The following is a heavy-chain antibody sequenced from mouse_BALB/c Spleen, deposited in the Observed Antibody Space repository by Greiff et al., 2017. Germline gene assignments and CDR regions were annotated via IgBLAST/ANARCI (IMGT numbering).Heavy chain of an antibody. J-gene: IGHJ3*01. D-gene: IGHD2-14*01. Sequence: VKLMESGAELMKPGASVKISCKATGYTFSSYWIEWVKQRPGHGLEWIGEILPGSGSTNYNEKFKGKATFTADTSSNTAYMQLSSLTSEDSAVYYCARGNYRYAWFAYWGQGTLVTVSA. V-gene: IGHV1-9*01. CDR2: ILPGSGST. CDR1: GYTFSSYW. CDR3: ARGNYRYAWFAY.